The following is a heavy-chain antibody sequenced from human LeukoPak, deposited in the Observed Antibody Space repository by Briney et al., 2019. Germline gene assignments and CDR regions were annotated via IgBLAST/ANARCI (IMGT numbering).Heavy chain of an antibody. V-gene: IGHV1-18*01. J-gene: IGHJ5*02. D-gene: IGHD2-15*01. CDR3: ARLSPPIASFCSGGTCYSGGFDP. CDR1: GYTFTIYG. CDR2: ITTYNGNT. Sequence: VASVKVSCKASGYTFTIYGITWVRQAPGQGLEWMGWITTYNGNTYYAQNFQGRVTMTADTSTSTAYMEVRSLRSDDTAVYYCARLSPPIASFCSGGTCYSGGFDPWGQGTLVTVSS.